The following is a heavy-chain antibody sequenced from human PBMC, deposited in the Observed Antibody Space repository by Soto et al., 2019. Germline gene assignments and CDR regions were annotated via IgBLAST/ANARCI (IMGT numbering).Heavy chain of an antibody. CDR3: ARRTSSSFDY. D-gene: IGHD2-2*01. CDR2: IYYSGST. Sequence: SETLSLTCTVSGGSISSSSYYWGWIRQPPGKGLEWIGSIYYSGSTYYNPSLKSRVTISVDTSKNQFSLKLSSVTAADTAVYYCARRTSSSFDYWGQGTLVTVSS. J-gene: IGHJ4*02. V-gene: IGHV4-39*01. CDR1: GGSISSSSYY.